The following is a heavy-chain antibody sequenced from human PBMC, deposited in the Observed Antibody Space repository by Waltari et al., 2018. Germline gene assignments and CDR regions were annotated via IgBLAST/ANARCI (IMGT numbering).Heavy chain of an antibody. CDR1: GGTFSSYA. V-gene: IGHV1-69*04. CDR3: ARGGYDSSGYYRY. Sequence: QVQLVQSGAEVKKPGSSVKVSCKASGGTFSSYALSWVRPAPGQGLEWMGGIIPILGIANYAQKFQGRVTITADESTSTAYMELSSLRSEDTAVYYCARGGYDSSGYYRYWGQGTLVTVSS. CDR2: IIPILGIA. J-gene: IGHJ4*02. D-gene: IGHD3-22*01.